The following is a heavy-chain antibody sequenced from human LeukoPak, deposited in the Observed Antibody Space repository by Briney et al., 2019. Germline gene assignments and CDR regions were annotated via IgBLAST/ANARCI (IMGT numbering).Heavy chain of an antibody. Sequence: GRSLRLSCAASGFTFSSYGMHWVRQAPGKGLEWVAVISYDGSNKYYAGSVKGRFTISRDNSKNTLYLQMNSLRAEDTAVYYCAKDSLPRLAYCGGDCYSLYNWFDPWGQGTLVTVSS. CDR1: GFTFSSYG. V-gene: IGHV3-30*18. D-gene: IGHD2-21*02. CDR2: ISYDGSNK. CDR3: AKDSLPRLAYCGGDCYSLYNWFDP. J-gene: IGHJ5*02.